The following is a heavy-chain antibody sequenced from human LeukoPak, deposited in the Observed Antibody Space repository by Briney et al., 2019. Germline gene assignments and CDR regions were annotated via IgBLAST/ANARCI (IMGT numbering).Heavy chain of an antibody. CDR1: GYTFTSYY. V-gene: IGHV1-46*01. CDR2: INPSGGST. J-gene: IGHJ4*02. D-gene: IGHD4-17*01. Sequence: ASVKVSCKASGYTFTSYYMHWVRQAPGQGLEWMGIINPSGGSTSYAQKFQGRVTMTRDTSTSTVYMELSSLRSEDTAVYYCVREATVTEFDYWGQGTLVTVSS. CDR3: VREATVTEFDY.